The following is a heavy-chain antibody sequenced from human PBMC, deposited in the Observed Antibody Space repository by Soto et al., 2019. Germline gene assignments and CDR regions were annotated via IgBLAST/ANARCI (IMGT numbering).Heavy chain of an antibody. Sequence: QVQLQQWGAGLLKPSETLSLTCAVYGGSFSGYYWNWIRQPPGKGLEWIGEINHSGSTNYNPSLKSRVTFSVHTSKNQFSLKLSSVTAAHTAVYYCARGWGRIFDYWGQGTLVTVSS. V-gene: IGHV4-34*01. J-gene: IGHJ4*02. CDR1: GGSFSGYY. CDR2: INHSGST. CDR3: ARGWGRIFDY. D-gene: IGHD7-27*01.